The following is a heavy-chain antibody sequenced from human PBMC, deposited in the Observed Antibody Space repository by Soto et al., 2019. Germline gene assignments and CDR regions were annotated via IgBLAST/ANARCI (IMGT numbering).Heavy chain of an antibody. V-gene: IGHV3-23*01. CDR3: ATMNGYFEY. CDR1: GFSFSTYS. J-gene: IGHJ4*02. Sequence: LRLSCADSGFSFSTYSMSWVRQTPGKGLEWVSAITATGDRTYYADSVTGRFTISRDNSKKTHYLQMTSLRAEDTAIYYCATMNGYFEYWGQGTPVTVSS. CDR2: ITATGDRT. D-gene: IGHD3-22*01.